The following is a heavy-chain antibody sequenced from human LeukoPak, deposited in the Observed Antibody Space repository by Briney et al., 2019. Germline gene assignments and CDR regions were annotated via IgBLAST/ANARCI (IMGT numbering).Heavy chain of an antibody. Sequence: SGPTLVNPTQTLTLTCTFSGFSLSTRGMCVSWIRQPPGKALEWLARIDWDDDKYYCTSLKTRLTISKDTSRNQVVLTMTNMGPVDTATYYCARTTNDGKVDYWGQGTLVTVSS. CDR1: GFSLSTRGMC. D-gene: IGHD5-24*01. CDR2: IDWDDDK. CDR3: ARTTNDGKVDY. V-gene: IGHV2-70*11. J-gene: IGHJ4*02.